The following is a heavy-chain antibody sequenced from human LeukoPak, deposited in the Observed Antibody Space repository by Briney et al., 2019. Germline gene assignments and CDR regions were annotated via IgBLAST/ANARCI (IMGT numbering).Heavy chain of an antibody. D-gene: IGHD2-2*01. J-gene: IGHJ4*02. CDR2: INPNSGGT. CDR1: GYTFTGYY. Sequence: ASVKVSCKASGYTFTGYYMHWVRQAPGQGFEWMGWINPNSGGTNYAQKFQGRATMTRGTSISTAYMELSRLRSDDTAVYYCARSRSRDCSSTSCYSYGLDYWGQGTLVTVSS. V-gene: IGHV1-2*02. CDR3: ARSRSRDCSSTSCYSYGLDY.